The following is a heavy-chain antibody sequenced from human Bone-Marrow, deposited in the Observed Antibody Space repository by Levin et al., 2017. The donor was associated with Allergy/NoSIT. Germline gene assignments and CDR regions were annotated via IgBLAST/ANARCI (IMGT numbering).Heavy chain of an antibody. CDR3: VKDHRAAAVPAFNI. CDR1: TLTFDDYG. D-gene: IGHD2-15*01. CDR2: ISWNGHKI. J-gene: IGHJ3*02. Sequence: PGGSLRLSCADSTLTFDDYGMHWVRQAPGKGLEWVSGISWNGHKIDYTDSVKGRFTISRDSAKNSLFLQMNSLRPEDTAVYYCVKDHRAAAVPAFNIWGQGTMVTVSS. V-gene: IGHV3-9*01.